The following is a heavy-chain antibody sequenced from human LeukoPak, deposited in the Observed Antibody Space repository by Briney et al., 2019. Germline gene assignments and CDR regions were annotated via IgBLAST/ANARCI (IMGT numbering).Heavy chain of an antibody. CDR1: GYTFTSYG. V-gene: IGHV1-2*02. CDR2: INPNSGGT. CDR3: ARVYYDILTGYPWFDY. Sequence: GASVKVSCKASGYTFTSYGISWVRQAPGQGLEWMGWINPNSGGTNYAQKFQGRVTMTRDTSISTAYMELSRLRSDDTAVYYCARVYYDILTGYPWFDYWGQGTLVTVSS. D-gene: IGHD3-9*01. J-gene: IGHJ4*02.